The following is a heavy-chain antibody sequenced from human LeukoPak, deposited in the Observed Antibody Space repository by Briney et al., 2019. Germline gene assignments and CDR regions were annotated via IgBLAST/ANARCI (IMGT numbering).Heavy chain of an antibody. J-gene: IGHJ3*02. CDR2: IYYSGTT. CDR1: GGSFSGYY. CDR3: GRTLGAHHCSSTSCYAFLYSFDI. V-gene: IGHV4-34*01. D-gene: IGHD2-2*01. Sequence: SETLSLTCAVYGGSFSGYYWGWIRQPPGKGLEWIGSIYYSGTTYYNPSLKSRVTVSVDTSKNQFSLKLSSVTAADTAVYYCGRTLGAHHCSSTSCYAFLYSFDIWGQGTVVTVSS.